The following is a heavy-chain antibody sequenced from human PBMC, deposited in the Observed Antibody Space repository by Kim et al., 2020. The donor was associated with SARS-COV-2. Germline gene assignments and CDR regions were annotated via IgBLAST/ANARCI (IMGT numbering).Heavy chain of an antibody. V-gene: IGHV3-30*04. CDR2: ISYDGSNK. Sequence: GSLRLSCAASGFTFSSYAMHWVRQAPGKGLEWVAVISYDGSNKYYADSVKGRFTISRDNSKNTLYLQMNSLRAEDTAVYYCARERDQEGYYDSSGYPDYWGQGTLVTVSS. J-gene: IGHJ4*02. D-gene: IGHD3-22*01. CDR3: ARERDQEGYYDSSGYPDY. CDR1: GFTFSSYA.